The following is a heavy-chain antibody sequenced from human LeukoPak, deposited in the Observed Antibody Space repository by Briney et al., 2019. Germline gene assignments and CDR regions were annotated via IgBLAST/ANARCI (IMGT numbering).Heavy chain of an antibody. CDR2: ISWNSGSI. V-gene: IGHV3-9*01. Sequence: GGSLRLSCAASGFTFDDYAMHWVRQAPGKGLEWVSGISWNSGSIGYAGSVKGRFTISRDNAKNSLYLQMNSLRAEDTALYYCAKDRIAAAGTVYYYYGMDVWGQGTTVTVSS. CDR3: AKDRIAAAGTVYYYYGMDV. J-gene: IGHJ6*02. D-gene: IGHD6-13*01. CDR1: GFTFDDYA.